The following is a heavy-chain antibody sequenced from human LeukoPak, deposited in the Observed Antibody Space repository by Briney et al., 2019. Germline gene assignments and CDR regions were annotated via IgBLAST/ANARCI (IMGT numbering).Heavy chain of an antibody. CDR1: GFTFYNYP. Sequence: GGALRLSCAASGFTFYNYPLHWVRQAPGKGLEWVSVISGDGDKTYYADSVRGRFTISRDNTKKSLYLQMHSLRAEDTAVYYCARDGRGGSGTPYGMDVWGQGTTVPVSS. CDR3: ARDGRGGSGTPYGMDV. J-gene: IGHJ6*02. D-gene: IGHD3-10*01. V-gene: IGHV3-43*02. CDR2: ISGDGDKT.